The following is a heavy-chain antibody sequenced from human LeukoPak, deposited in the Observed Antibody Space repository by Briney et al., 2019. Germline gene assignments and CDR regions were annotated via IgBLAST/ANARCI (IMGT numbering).Heavy chain of an antibody. D-gene: IGHD3-10*01. J-gene: IGHJ4*02. CDR2: IRYDGSNK. Sequence: GGSLRLSCAASGFTFSSYAMSWVRQAPGKGLEWVAFIRYDGSNKYYADSVKGRFTISRDDSKNTLYLQMNSLRAEDTAVYYCAKDWGSSGRGVFDYWGQGTLVTVSS. CDR1: GFTFSSYA. CDR3: AKDWGSSGRGVFDY. V-gene: IGHV3-30*02.